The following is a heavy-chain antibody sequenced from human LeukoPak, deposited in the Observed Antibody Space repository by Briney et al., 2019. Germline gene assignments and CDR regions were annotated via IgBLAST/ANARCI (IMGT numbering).Heavy chain of an antibody. D-gene: IGHD6-13*01. Sequence: GGSLRLSCAASGFTFSSYEMNWVRQAPGKGLEWVSYISSSGSTIYYADSVKGRFTISRDNAKNSLYLQMNSLRAEDTAVYYCARDSAQQLFPDAFDIWGQGTMVTVSS. V-gene: IGHV3-48*03. J-gene: IGHJ3*02. CDR1: GFTFSSYE. CDR2: ISSSGSTI. CDR3: ARDSAQQLFPDAFDI.